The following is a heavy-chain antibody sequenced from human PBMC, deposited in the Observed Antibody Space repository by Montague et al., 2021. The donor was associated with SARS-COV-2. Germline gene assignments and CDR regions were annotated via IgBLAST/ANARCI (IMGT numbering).Heavy chain of an antibody. CDR1: GGSISSSSYY. V-gene: IGHV4-39*07. J-gene: IGHJ4*02. Sequence: SETLSLTCTVSGGSISSSSYYWGWIRQPPGKGLEWIGSIDYSGSTYYNRCLKSRVTISVDTSKNQFSLKLSSVTAADTAVYYCARDLWVWLSVEGSFDYWGQGTLVTVSS. CDR3: ARDLWVWLSVEGSFDY. CDR2: IDYSGST. D-gene: IGHD5-12*01.